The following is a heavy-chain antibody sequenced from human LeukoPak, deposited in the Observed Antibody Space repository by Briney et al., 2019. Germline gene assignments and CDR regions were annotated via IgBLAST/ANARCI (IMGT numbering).Heavy chain of an antibody. D-gene: IGHD4-17*01. J-gene: IGHJ4*02. V-gene: IGHV4-30-2*01. CDR1: GGSISSGGYS. Sequence: SQTLSLTCAVSGGSISSGGYSWSWIRQPPGKGLEWIGYIYHSGSTYYNPSLKSRVTISVDTSKNQFSLKLSSVTAADTAVYYCARETDGDYFDYWGQGTLVTVSS. CDR2: IYHSGST. CDR3: ARETDGDYFDY.